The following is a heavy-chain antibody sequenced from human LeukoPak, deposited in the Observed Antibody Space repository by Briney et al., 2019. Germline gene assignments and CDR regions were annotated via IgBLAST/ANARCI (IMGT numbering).Heavy chain of an antibody. CDR2: INPNSGGT. V-gene: IGHV1-2*02. J-gene: IGHJ4*02. CDR3: ARGIQLWYLDVV. Sequence: ASVKVSCKASGYTFTGYYMHWVRQAPGQGLEWMGWINPNSGGTNYAQQFQGRVTMTRDTSISTAYMELSRLRSDDTAVYYCARGIQLWYLDVVWGQGTLVTVSS. CDR1: GYTFTGYY. D-gene: IGHD5-18*01.